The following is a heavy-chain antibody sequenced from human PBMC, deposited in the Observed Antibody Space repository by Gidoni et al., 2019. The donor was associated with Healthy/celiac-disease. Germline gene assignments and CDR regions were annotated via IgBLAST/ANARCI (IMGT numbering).Heavy chain of an antibody. CDR1: GGSISSSY. J-gene: IGHJ4*02. D-gene: IGHD6-6*01. Sequence: QVQLQESGPGLVTPSETLSLTCTASGGSISSSYWSWIRQPAGKGLEWIGRIYTSGSTNYNPSLKSRVTMSVDTSKNQFSLKLSSVTAADTAVYYCARDSRRSWQYSSSPGAFDYWGQGTLVTVSS. CDR2: IYTSGST. V-gene: IGHV4-4*07. CDR3: ARDSRRSWQYSSSPGAFDY.